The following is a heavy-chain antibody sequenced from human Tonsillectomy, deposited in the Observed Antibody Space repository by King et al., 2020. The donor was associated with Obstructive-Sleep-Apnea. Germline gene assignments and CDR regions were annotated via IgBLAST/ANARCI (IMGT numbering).Heavy chain of an antibody. J-gene: IGHJ4*02. V-gene: IGHV3-23*04. CDR2: ISGSGGST. CDR3: AKVQSCYDPRTPASDY. D-gene: IGHD5-12*01. CDR1: GFTFSSYA. Sequence: VQLVESGGGLVQPGGSLRLSCAASGFTFSSYAMRWVRQAPGKGLEGVSAISGSGGSTYYADSVKGRFTISRDNTKNTLYLQMNSRGAEDTAVYYCAKVQSCYDPRTPASDYWGQGTLVTVSS.